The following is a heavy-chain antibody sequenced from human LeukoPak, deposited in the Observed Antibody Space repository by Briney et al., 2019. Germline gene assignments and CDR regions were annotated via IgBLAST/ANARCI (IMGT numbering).Heavy chain of an antibody. V-gene: IGHV4-61*01. Sequence: SETLSLTCTVSGGSISSGSISSYYWSWIRQPPGNGLEWIGYIYYSGSTNYNPSLKSRVTISVDTSKNQFSLNLSSVTAADTAVYYCATMSGTYYKFDYWGQGTLVTVSS. J-gene: IGHJ4*02. D-gene: IGHD1-26*01. CDR3: ATMSGTYYKFDY. CDR2: IYYSGST. CDR1: GGSISSGSISSYY.